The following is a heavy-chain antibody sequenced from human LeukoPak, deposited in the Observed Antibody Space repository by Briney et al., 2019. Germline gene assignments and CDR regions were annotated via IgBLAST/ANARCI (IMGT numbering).Heavy chain of an antibody. CDR1: GFTFSSYG. D-gene: IGHD4-17*01. J-gene: IGHJ4*02. CDR3: AKAKLVTTVTIFDY. Sequence: GGALRLSCAASGFTFSSYGMSWVRQAPGKGLEWVSAISGSGGSTYYADSVKGRFTISRDNSKNTLYLQMNSLRAEDTAVYYCAKAKLVTTVTIFDYWGQGTLVTVSS. V-gene: IGHV3-23*01. CDR2: ISGSGGST.